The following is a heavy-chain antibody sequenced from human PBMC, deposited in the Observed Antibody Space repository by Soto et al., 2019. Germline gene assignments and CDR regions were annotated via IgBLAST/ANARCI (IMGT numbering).Heavy chain of an antibody. D-gene: IGHD3-22*01. CDR2: INHSGST. CDR3: ARGFSVYYYYDSTGAEYLEH. CDR1: CGSFSGYY. J-gene: IGHJ1*01. Sequence: SETLSLTCAVYCGSFSGYYWSWIRQPPGKGLEWIGEINHSGSTNYNPSLKSRVTISVDTSKNQFSLKLSSVTAADTAVYYCARGFSVYYYYDSTGAEYLEHWMQGTLGTVA. V-gene: IGHV4-34*01.